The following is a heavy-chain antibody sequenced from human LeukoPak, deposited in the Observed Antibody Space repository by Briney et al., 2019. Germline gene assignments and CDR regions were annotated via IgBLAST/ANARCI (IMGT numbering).Heavy chain of an antibody. Sequence: GASVKVSCKASGYSFTGYYMHWVRQAPGQGLEWVGRIDPNSGATDYAPKFQGRVTMTRDTSTSTVYMELSSLRSEDTAVYYCARTLDRRGYLDYWGQGTLVTVSS. J-gene: IGHJ4*02. V-gene: IGHV1-2*06. CDR1: GYSFTGYY. CDR3: ARTLDRRGYLDY. CDR2: IDPNSGAT. D-gene: IGHD3-10*01.